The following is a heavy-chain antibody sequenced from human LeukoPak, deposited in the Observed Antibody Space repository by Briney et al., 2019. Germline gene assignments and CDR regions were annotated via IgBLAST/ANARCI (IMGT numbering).Heavy chain of an antibody. Sequence: PGGSLRLSCAASGFTFSSYAMSWVRQAPGKGLEWVAAISGSGGSTYYADSVKGRFTISRDNSKNTLYLQMNSLRAEDTAVYYCAKDPGTPRDTAMVKGDYWGQGTLVTVSS. CDR1: GFTFSSYA. CDR3: AKDPGTPRDTAMVKGDY. V-gene: IGHV3-23*01. CDR2: ISGSGGST. D-gene: IGHD5-18*01. J-gene: IGHJ4*02.